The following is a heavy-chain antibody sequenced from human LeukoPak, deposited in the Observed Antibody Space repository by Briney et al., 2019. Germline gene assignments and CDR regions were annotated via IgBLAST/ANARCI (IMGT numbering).Heavy chain of an antibody. D-gene: IGHD3-22*01. V-gene: IGHV1-46*01. CDR1: GYTFISYY. CDR3: ARARHYYDSSGYQKYYFDY. CDR2: INPSGATT. Sequence: ASVKVSCKASGYTFISYYMHWVRQAPGQGPEWMGIINPSGATTSYAQKFQGRVTLTRDTSTSTVHMELSTLRSEDTAVYYCARARHYYDSSGYQKYYFDYWGQGTLVTVSS. J-gene: IGHJ4*02.